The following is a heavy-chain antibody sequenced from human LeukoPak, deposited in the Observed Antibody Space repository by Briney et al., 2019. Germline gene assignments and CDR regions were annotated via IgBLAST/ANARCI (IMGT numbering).Heavy chain of an antibody. D-gene: IGHD3-10*01. V-gene: IGHV3-21*01. J-gene: IGHJ4*02. CDR1: GFTFSSYN. CDR2: ISGNSAKI. CDR3: AREVGSGNSDRYFDY. Sequence: GGSLRLSCAASGFTFSSYNMNWIRQAPGKGLEWVSSISGNSAKIWYADSVKGRFTVSRDNAENSLHLQMRSLRAEDTAVYYCAREVGSGNSDRYFDYWGQGTLVTVSS.